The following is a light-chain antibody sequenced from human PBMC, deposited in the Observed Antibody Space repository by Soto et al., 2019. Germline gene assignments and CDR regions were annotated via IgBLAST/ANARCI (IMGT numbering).Light chain of an antibody. CDR3: SSYTSSSTLEV. J-gene: IGLJ1*01. Sequence: QSVLTQPRSVSGSPGQSVTISCTGTSSDVGTYDFVSWYQRHPGKAPKLMIYEVSNRPSGVSNRFSGSKSGNTASLTISGLQAEDEADYYCSSYTSSSTLEVFGTGTKVT. V-gene: IGLV2-14*01. CDR1: SSDVGTYDF. CDR2: EVS.